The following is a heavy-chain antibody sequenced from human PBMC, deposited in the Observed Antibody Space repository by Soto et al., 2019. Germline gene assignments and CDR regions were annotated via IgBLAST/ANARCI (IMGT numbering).Heavy chain of an antibody. Sequence: QVQLVESGGGVVQPGRSLRLSCAASGFTFSSYGMHWVRQAPGKGLEWVAVISYDGSNKYYADSVKGRFTISRDNSKNTLYLQMNSLRAEDTAVYYCATEASVVVPGKERYYYYYMDVWCKGTTVTVSS. V-gene: IGHV3-30*03. CDR2: ISYDGSNK. CDR1: GFTFSSYG. D-gene: IGHD2-2*01. CDR3: ATEASVVVPGKERYYYYYMDV. J-gene: IGHJ6*03.